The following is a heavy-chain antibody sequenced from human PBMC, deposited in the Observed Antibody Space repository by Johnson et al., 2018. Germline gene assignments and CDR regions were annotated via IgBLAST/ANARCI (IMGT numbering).Heavy chain of an antibody. CDR3: AIVRIAAAGRLDV. D-gene: IGHD6-13*01. J-gene: IGHJ6*04. CDR2: FVPEDGET. Sequence: QVQLVQSGAEVKKPGASVKVSCKVSGYTLTELSMPWVRQAPGKGLEWMGGFVPEDGETLYAQKFQGRVTMTEEASTDTAYMELSSLRSEDPAGYYCAIVRIAAAGRLDVWGKGTTVTVSS. CDR1: GYTLTELS. V-gene: IGHV1-24*01.